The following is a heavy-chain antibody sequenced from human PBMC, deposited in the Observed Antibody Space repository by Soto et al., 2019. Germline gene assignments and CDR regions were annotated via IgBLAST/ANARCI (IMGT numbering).Heavy chain of an antibody. CDR1: GGTFSSYA. CDR2: IIPIFGTA. J-gene: IGHJ5*02. V-gene: IGHV1-69*13. Sequence: SVKVSCKASGGTFSSYAISWVRQAPGQGLEWMGGIIPIFGTANYAQKFQGRVTITADDSTSTAYMELSSLRSEDTAVYYCARYDYGDYFYWFDPWGQGTLVTVSS. CDR3: ARYDYGDYFYWFDP. D-gene: IGHD4-17*01.